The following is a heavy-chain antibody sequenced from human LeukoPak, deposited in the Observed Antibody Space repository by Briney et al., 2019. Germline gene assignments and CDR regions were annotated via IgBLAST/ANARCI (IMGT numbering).Heavy chain of an antibody. V-gene: IGHV3-30*02. D-gene: IGHD3-10*01. CDR3: ARAWFGDLFGWFDP. CDR2: IHYDGSNK. J-gene: IGHJ5*02. Sequence: GGSLRLSCAGSGFTFSTYGMHWVRQAPGKGLEWVAFIHYDGSNKYYAESVKGRFTISRDDFKNTVFLQVDSLRTEDTAVYFCARAWFGDLFGWFDPWGQGTLVTVSS. CDR1: GFTFSTYG.